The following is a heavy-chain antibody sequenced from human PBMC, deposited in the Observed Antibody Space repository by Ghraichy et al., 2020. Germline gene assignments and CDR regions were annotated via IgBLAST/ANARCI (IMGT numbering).Heavy chain of an antibody. CDR3: ACSLLRGVFDN. Sequence: SETLSLTCAVSGGSISSNNWWSWVRQPPGKGLEWICEIYHSGSTNYNPSLKSRVTISVDESNNQSYLKLSSVTAADTAVYYCACSLLRGVFDNWGQGTLVSVSS. J-gene: IGHJ4*02. CDR2: IYHSGST. V-gene: IGHV4-4*02. CDR1: GGSISSNNW. D-gene: IGHD3-10*01.